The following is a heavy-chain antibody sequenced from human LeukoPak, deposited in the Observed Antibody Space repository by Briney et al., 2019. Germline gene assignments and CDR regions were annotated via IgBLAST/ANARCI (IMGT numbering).Heavy chain of an antibody. CDR1: GFTFSTYW. J-gene: IGHJ4*02. V-gene: IGHV3-74*01. CDR2: INNDGSNT. Sequence: GGSLILSCAASGFTFSTYWMHWVRHAPGKGLVWVSRINNDGSNTGYADSVKGRFTTSRDNVKNMVYLQMNSLTAEDTAVYYCARGQSSGWYPDWGQGTLVTVSS. D-gene: IGHD6-19*01. CDR3: ARGQSSGWYPD.